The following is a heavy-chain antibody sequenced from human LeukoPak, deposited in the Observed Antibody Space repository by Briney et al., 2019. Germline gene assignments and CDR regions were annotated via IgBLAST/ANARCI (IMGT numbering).Heavy chain of an antibody. CDR3: ARGRGDYGGNTGFDY. D-gene: IGHD4-23*01. J-gene: IGHJ4*02. Sequence: SVKVSCKASGGTFSSYAISWVRQAPGQGLEWMGGLIPIFGTANYAQKFQGRVTITTDESTSTAYMELSSLRSEDTAVYYCARGRGDYGGNTGFDYWGQGTLVTVSS. CDR2: LIPIFGTA. CDR1: GGTFSSYA. V-gene: IGHV1-69*05.